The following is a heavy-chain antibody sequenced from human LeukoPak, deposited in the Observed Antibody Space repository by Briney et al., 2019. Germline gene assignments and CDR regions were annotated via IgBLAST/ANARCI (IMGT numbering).Heavy chain of an antibody. Sequence: SETLSLTCTVSGGSISSYYWSWIRQPPGKGLEWIGYIYYCGSTNYNPSLKSRVTISVDTSKNQFSLKLSSVTAADTAVYYCARSKEGGYYYYGMDVWGKGTTVTVSS. CDR2: IYYCGST. V-gene: IGHV4-59*01. CDR3: ARSKEGGYYYYGMDV. J-gene: IGHJ6*04. CDR1: GGSISSYY.